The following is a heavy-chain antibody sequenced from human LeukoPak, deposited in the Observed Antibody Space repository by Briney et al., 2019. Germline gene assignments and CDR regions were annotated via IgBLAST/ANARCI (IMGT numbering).Heavy chain of an antibody. Sequence: GGFLRLSCAASGFVFEDYTVHWVRQAPKKGLEWVSLITWDSETTYYADSVKGRFTISRDNSKNSLYLQMNSLRTEDTALYYCALGGVAEGWYFDLWGRGTLVTVSS. CDR1: GFVFEDYT. J-gene: IGHJ2*01. CDR3: ALGGVAEGWYFDL. CDR2: ITWDSETT. D-gene: IGHD3-16*01. V-gene: IGHV3-43*01.